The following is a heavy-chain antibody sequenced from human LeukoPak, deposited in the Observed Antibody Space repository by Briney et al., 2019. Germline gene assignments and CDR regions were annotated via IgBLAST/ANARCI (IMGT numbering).Heavy chain of an antibody. J-gene: IGHJ5*02. D-gene: IGHD6-19*01. Sequence: SETLSLTCTVSGGSISSYDWSWLRQPPGKGLEWVGYVHYGGSTNYNPSFKSRVTMSVDTSKNQFSLKLTSVTAADTAVYYCARDGSGWYKNWFDPWGQGTLVTVSS. CDR1: GGSISSYD. V-gene: IGHV4-59*01. CDR3: ARDGSGWYKNWFDP. CDR2: VHYGGST.